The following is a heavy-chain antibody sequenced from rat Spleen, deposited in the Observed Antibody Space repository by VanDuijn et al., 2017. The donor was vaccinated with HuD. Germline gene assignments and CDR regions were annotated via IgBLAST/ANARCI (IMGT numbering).Heavy chain of an antibody. Sequence: QVQLKESGPGLVQPSQTLSLTCTVSGFSLTSYHVSWVRQPPGKGLEWMGVIWTGGITAYNSLLKSRLSISRDTSKSQVFLQVNSLQTEDPATYYCARMGGLLSPPFDYWGQGVMVTVSS. D-gene: IGHD1-12*03. V-gene: IGHV2-43*01. CDR2: IWTGGIT. CDR3: ARMGGLLSPPFDY. J-gene: IGHJ2*01. CDR1: GFSLTSYH.